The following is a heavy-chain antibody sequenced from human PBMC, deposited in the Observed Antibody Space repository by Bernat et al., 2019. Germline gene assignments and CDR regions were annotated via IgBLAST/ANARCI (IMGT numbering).Heavy chain of an antibody. Sequence: EVQLQQSGPELVKPGASVKIPCKASGYTFTDYNMDWVKQSHGKSLELIGDINPNNGGTIYNQKFKGKATLTVDKSSSTAYMELRSLTSEDTAVYYCARSIWEYYGSSYDYFDYWGQGTTLTVSS. CDR2: INPNNGGT. D-gene: IGHD4-23*01. CDR3: ARSIWEYYGSSYDYFDY. CDR1: GYTFTDYN. V-gene: IGHV1-69-2*01. J-gene: IGHJ4*01.